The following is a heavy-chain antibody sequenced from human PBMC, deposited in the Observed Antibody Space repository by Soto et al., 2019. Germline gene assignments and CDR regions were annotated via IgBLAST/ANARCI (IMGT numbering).Heavy chain of an antibody. Sequence: PGGSLRLSCAASGFIFYDYAMSWVRQAPGKGLEWVSAISGSGGSTYYADSVKGRFTISRDNSKNTLYLQMKSLRAEDTAVYYCAKDLLDTAHDYYYYGMDVWGQGTTVTVSS. CDR1: GFIFYDYA. CDR3: AKDLLDTAHDYYYYGMDV. V-gene: IGHV3-23*01. D-gene: IGHD5-18*01. CDR2: ISGSGGST. J-gene: IGHJ6*02.